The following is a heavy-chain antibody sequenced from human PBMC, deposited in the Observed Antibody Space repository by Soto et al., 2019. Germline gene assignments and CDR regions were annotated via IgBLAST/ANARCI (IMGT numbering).Heavy chain of an antibody. D-gene: IGHD2-2*01. V-gene: IGHV3-21*01. CDR3: ARDGAYCSGTGCRDYYHYMDV. J-gene: IGHJ6*03. CDR2: ISGSSSYI. Sequence: EVQLVESGGGLVKPGGSLGLSCAASGFSFSDYSMNWVRQAPGKGLEWVSSISGSSSYIYYADSLKGRFTVSRDNAKKSLYLQMNSLRAEDTAMYYCARDGAYCSGTGCRDYYHYMDVWGKGTTVTVSS. CDR1: GFSFSDYS.